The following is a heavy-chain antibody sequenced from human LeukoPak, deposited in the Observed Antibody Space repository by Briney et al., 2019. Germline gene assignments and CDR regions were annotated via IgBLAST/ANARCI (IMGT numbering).Heavy chain of an antibody. CDR3: ARWMELSKDY. D-gene: IGHD3-16*02. CDR1: GYTFTDNY. V-gene: IGHV1-2*06. Sequence: ASVKVSCKASGYTFTDNYTHWVRQAPGQGLEWMGRINPNSGGTNYAQKYQGRVTMTRDTSISTAYMELSRLRSDDTAMYYCARWMELSKDYWGQGTLVTVSS. J-gene: IGHJ4*02. CDR2: INPNSGGT.